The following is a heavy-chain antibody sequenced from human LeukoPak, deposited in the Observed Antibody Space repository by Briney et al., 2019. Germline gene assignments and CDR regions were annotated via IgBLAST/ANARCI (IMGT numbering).Heavy chain of an antibody. D-gene: IGHD1/OR15-1a*01. CDR3: AGQGTSGFYYFDY. V-gene: IGHV4-59*08. J-gene: IGHJ4*02. CDR2: IFYSGSA. Sequence: SETLSLTCTVSGGSITTDYWGWIRQPPGKGLEWIGYIFYSGSAHYNPSLESRLTTSLDTSRNQLSLRLTSVTAADTAVYYCAGQGTSGFYYFDYWGLGTLVTASS. CDR1: GGSITTDY.